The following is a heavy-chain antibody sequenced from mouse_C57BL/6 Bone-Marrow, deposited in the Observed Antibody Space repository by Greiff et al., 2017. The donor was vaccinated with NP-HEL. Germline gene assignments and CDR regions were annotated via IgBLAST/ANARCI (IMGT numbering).Heavy chain of an antibody. V-gene: IGHV1-53*01. D-gene: IGHD1-1*01. CDR2: INPSNGGT. Sequence: QVQLQQPGTELVKPGASVKLSCKASGYTFTSYWMHWVKQRPGQGLEWIGNINPSNGGTNYNEKFKSKATLTVDKSSSTAYMQLSSLKSEDSAVYYCARSRYYGSSPYYAMDYWGQGTSVTVSS. CDR3: ARSRYYGSSPYYAMDY. CDR1: GYTFTSYW. J-gene: IGHJ4*01.